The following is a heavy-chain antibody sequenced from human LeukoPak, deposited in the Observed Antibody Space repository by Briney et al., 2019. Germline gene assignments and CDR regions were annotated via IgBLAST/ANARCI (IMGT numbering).Heavy chain of an antibody. CDR3: AGGYCSGGSCYWFDP. CDR2: IYPGDSDT. V-gene: IGHV5-51*01. CDR1: GYSFTSYW. Sequence: GESLKISCKGSGYSFTSYWIGWVRQMPGKSLEWMGIIYPGDSDTRYSPSFQGQGTISADKSISTAYLQWSSLKASDTAMYYCAGGYCSGGSCYWFDPWGQGTLVTVSS. D-gene: IGHD2-15*01. J-gene: IGHJ5*02.